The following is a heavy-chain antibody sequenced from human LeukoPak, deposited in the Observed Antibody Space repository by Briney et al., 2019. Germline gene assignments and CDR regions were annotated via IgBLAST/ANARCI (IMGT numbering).Heavy chain of an antibody. D-gene: IGHD5-12*01. CDR2: TYPGDSDT. CDR3: ARQGTIVAGTLGTTFDY. V-gene: IGHV5-51*01. Sequence: GESLKISCKASGYSFTNYWIGWVRQMPGKGLEWMGITYPGDSDTKYSPSFQGQVTISADKSINTAYLQWGSLRASDTAMYYCARQGTIVAGTLGTTFDYWGQGTLLTVSS. J-gene: IGHJ4*02. CDR1: GYSFTNYW.